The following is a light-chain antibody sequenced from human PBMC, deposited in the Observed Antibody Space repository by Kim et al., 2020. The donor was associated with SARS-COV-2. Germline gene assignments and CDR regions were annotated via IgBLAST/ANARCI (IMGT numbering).Light chain of an antibody. CDR1: QTIVTW. CDR2: LAS. V-gene: IGKV1-5*03. J-gene: IGKJ2*03. Sequence: DIQMTQSPSTLSASVGDRVSITCRASQTIVTWLAWYQQKPGKPPRLLIYLASSLETGVPSRFSGSGYGTEFTLTISDLQPDDFATYYCQQYNSAPYSFGQGTKLEIK. CDR3: QQYNSAPYS.